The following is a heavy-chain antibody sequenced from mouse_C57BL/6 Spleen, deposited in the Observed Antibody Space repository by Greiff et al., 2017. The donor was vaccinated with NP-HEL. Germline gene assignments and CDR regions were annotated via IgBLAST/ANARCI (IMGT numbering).Heavy chain of an antibody. CDR3: ARGLLLRSGAMDY. CDR2: IDPEDGET. V-gene: IGHV14-2*01. D-gene: IGHD1-1*01. J-gene: IGHJ4*01. CDR1: GFNIKDYY. Sequence: VQLQHSGAELVKPGASVKLSCTASGFNIKDYYMHWVKQRTEQGLEWIGRIDPEDGETKYAPKFQGKATITADTSSNTAYLQLSSLTSEDTAVYYYARGLLLRSGAMDYWGQGTSVTVCS.